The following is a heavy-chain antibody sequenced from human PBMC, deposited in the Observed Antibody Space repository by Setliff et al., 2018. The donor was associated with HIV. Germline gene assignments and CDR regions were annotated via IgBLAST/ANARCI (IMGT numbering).Heavy chain of an antibody. D-gene: IGHD6-13*01. CDR2: IKQDGSDM. Sequence: GGSLRLSCVASGLPFYNYWMTWLRRAPGRGLEWVANIKQDGSDMHYIESVKGRFTIFRDNAKNSVVLQMNSLRAEDTGVYYCATQTGFYNSHWYDYWGQGTMVTVSS. J-gene: IGHJ4*02. CDR1: GLPFYNYW. V-gene: IGHV3-7*01. CDR3: ATQTGFYNSHWYDY.